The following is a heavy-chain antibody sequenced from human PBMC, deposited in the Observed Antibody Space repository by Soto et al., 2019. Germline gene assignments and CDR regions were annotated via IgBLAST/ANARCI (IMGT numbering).Heavy chain of an antibody. CDR2: IYYSGST. V-gene: IGHV4-59*01. D-gene: IGHD4-17*01. J-gene: IGHJ4*02. CDR3: ARAYGYYFDY. CDR1: GGSISSYY. Sequence: QVQLQESGPGLVKPSETLSLTCTVSGGSISSYYGSWIGQPPGKGLEWIGYIYYSGSTNYNPSLKSRVTISVDTSKNQFSLKLSSVTAADTAVYYCARAYGYYFDYWGQGTLVTVSS.